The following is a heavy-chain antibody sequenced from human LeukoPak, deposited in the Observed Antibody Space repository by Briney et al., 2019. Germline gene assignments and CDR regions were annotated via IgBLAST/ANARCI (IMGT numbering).Heavy chain of an antibody. J-gene: IGHJ6*02. CDR1: GFTFSCYS. Sequence: PGGSLRLSCAASGFTFSCYSMNWVRQAPGKGLEWVSSISSSSSYIYYADSVKGRFTISRDNAKNSLYLQMNSQRAEDTAVYYCARVVITDPYYYGMDVWGQGTTVTVSS. V-gene: IGHV3-21*01. D-gene: IGHD3-22*01. CDR3: ARVVITDPYYYGMDV. CDR2: ISSSSSYI.